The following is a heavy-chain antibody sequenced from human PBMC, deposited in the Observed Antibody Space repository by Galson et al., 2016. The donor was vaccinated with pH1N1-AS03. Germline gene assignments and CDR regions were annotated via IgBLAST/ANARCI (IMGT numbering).Heavy chain of an antibody. D-gene: IGHD3-22*01. CDR3: ARTNYYHSSGDY. V-gene: IGHV1-3*01. CDR1: GYTFTSYA. CDR2: INADNTDT. J-gene: IGHJ4*02. Sequence: SVKVSCKASGYTFTSYAVHWVRQAPGQRLEWMGWINADNTDTKYSQKFQDRVTITRDTFATTAYMELSSLRSEDTAVYYCARTNYYHSSGDYWGQGTLVTVSS.